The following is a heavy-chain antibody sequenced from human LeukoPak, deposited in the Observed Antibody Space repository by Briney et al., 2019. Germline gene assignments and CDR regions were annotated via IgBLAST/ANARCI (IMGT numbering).Heavy chain of an antibody. D-gene: IGHD4-17*01. V-gene: IGHV3-21*01. J-gene: IGHJ4*02. CDR1: GFTFSSYS. Sequence: GGSLRLSCAASGFTFSSYSMNWVRQAPGKGLEWVSSISSSSSYRYYADSVKGRFTISRDNAKNSLYLQMNSLRAEDTAVYYCARDGNTTVTTELDYWGQGTLVTASS. CDR3: ARDGNTTVTTELDY. CDR2: ISSSSSYR.